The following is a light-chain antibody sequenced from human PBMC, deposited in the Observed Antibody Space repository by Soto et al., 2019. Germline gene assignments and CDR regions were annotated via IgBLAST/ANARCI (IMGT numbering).Light chain of an antibody. V-gene: IGKV1-39*01. CDR2: AAS. CDR1: QTISDF. J-gene: IGKJ1*01. CDR3: QQSFSTPRT. Sequence: DIQMTQSPSSLSASIGDRVTITCRASQTISDFLNWYQLKPGKAPKLLIYAASSLQSGVPSRFSGSGSGTDLTLTISRLQPEDFATYTCQQSFSTPRTFGQGTKVDIK.